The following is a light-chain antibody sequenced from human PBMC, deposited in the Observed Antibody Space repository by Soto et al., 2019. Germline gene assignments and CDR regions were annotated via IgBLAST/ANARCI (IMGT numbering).Light chain of an antibody. Sequence: DIQMTQTPSSVSASVGDRVTITCRASERIRTWLAWYQQKPGKAPQLLIYAASSLQTGVPSRFSGSGSGTDFTLTISNLQPEDFATYYCQQANSFPLTFGPGTKVDI. CDR1: ERIRTW. V-gene: IGKV1D-12*01. CDR3: QQANSFPLT. J-gene: IGKJ3*01. CDR2: AAS.